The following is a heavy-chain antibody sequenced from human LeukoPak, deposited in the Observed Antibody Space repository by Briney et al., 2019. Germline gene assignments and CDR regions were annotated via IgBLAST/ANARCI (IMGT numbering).Heavy chain of an antibody. D-gene: IGHD3/OR15-3a*01. CDR2: MNPDGGQK. Sequence: GGSLRLSCAGSGFTFSSYWMTWVRQAPGKGLEWVANMNPDGGQKYYVDSVKGRFTISRDNAKNSLYLQMNSLTAEDTAVYYCARDDGFSCYSYWGQGTLVTVSS. CDR3: ARDDGFSCYSY. J-gene: IGHJ4*02. V-gene: IGHV3-7*01. CDR1: GFTFSSYW.